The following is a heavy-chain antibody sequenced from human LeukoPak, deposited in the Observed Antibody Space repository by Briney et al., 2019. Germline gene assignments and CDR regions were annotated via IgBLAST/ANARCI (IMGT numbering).Heavy chain of an antibody. V-gene: IGHV4-59*01. Sequence: TSETLSLTCTVSGGSISSYYWSWIRQPPGKGLEWIGYIYYSGSTNYNPSLKSRVTISVDTSKNQFSLKLSSVTAADTAVYYCARDSGQGYDYWGQGTLVTVSS. CDR1: GGSISSYY. J-gene: IGHJ4*02. CDR2: IYYSGST. CDR3: ARDSGQGYDY. D-gene: IGHD5-18*01.